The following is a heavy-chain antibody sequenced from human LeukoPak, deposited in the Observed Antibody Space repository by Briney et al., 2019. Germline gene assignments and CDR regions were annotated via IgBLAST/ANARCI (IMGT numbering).Heavy chain of an antibody. J-gene: IGHJ5*02. Sequence: SETLSLTCTVSGGSISSGGYYWSWIRQHPGKGLEWIGYIYYSRSTYYNPSLKSRVTISVDTSKNQFSLKLSSVTAADTAVYYCARYIGCSSTSCYHWFDPWGQGTLVTVSS. CDR3: ARYIGCSSTSCYHWFDP. CDR2: IYYSRST. D-gene: IGHD2-2*01. V-gene: IGHV4-31*03. CDR1: GGSISSGGYY.